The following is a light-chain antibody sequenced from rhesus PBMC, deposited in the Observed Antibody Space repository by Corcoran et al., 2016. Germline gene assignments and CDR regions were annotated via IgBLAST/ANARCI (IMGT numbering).Light chain of an antibody. CDR3: LQFNSDPWT. Sequence: DIQMTQSPSSLSASVGDRVTITCRASHGIRTCLNWYQPTPGKAPKRLIYAASILEIGVPSRFSGSGSGTDFTLTISSLQPGDFATYYCLQFNSDPWTFGQGTKVEI. V-gene: IGKV1-43*02. J-gene: IGKJ1*01. CDR1: HGIRTC. CDR2: AAS.